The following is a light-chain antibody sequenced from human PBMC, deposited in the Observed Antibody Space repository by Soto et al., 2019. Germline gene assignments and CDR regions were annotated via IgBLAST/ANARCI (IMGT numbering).Light chain of an antibody. CDR1: SSDVGGYNY. CDR3: SSYTSSSTYV. Sequence: QSALTQPASVSGSPGQSITISCTGTSSDVGGYNYVSWYQQDPGKAPKVMIHDVSNRPSGVSHRFSGSKSGNTASLTISGLHAEYEADYYCSSYTSSSTYVFGTGTKLTVL. J-gene: IGLJ1*01. V-gene: IGLV2-14*01. CDR2: DVS.